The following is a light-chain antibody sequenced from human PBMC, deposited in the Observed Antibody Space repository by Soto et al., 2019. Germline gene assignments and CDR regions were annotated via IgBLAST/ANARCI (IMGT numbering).Light chain of an antibody. CDR3: HHYGSSRT. CDR1: QSVSSNY. CDR2: AAS. V-gene: IGKV3-20*01. Sequence: EMVLTQSPGTLSLSPGERATLSCRASQSVSSNYLAWYQQKPGQAPRLLIYAASSRATGIPDRFSGSGSGTDFTLTISRLEPEDFAVYYCHHYGSSRTFGQGTKVDIK. J-gene: IGKJ1*01.